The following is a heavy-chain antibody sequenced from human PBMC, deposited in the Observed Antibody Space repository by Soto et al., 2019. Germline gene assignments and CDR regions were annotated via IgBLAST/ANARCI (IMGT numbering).Heavy chain of an antibody. V-gene: IGHV3-74*01. CDR3: ARRLNTDYFDY. CDR2: INSDGSST. D-gene: IGHD2-21*02. Sequence: GESLRLSCAASGFIFSSYWMHWVRQAPGKGLVWVSRINSDGSSTSYADSVKGRFTISRDNAKNTLYLQMNSLRAEDTAVYYCARRLNTDYFDYSGQGSLVTVSS. J-gene: IGHJ4*02. CDR1: GFIFSSYW.